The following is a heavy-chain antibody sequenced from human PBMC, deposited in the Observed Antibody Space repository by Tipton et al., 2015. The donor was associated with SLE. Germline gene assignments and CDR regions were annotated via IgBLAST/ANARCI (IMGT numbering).Heavy chain of an antibody. J-gene: IGHJ4*02. CDR3: ARVALSGYSYGLYYFDY. CDR1: GYTFTSYG. D-gene: IGHD5-18*01. CDR2: ISAYNGNT. V-gene: IGHV1-18*01. Sequence: QSGAEVKKPGASVKVSCKASGYTFTSYGISWVRQAPGQGLEWMGWISAYNGNTNYAQKLQGRVTMTTGTSTSTAYMELRSLRSDDTAVYYCARVALSGYSYGLYYFDYWGQGTLVTVSS.